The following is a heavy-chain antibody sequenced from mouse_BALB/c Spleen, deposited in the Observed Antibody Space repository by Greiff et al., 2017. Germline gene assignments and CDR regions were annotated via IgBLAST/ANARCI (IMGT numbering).Heavy chain of an antibody. CDR3: TRYYGSRGWYFDV. J-gene: IGHJ1*01. CDR1: GYTFTSYW. D-gene: IGHD1-1*01. Sequence: QVQLQQPGAELVRPGASVKLSCKASGYTFTSYWINWVKQRPGQGLEWIGNIYPSDSYTNYNQKFKDKATLTVDKSSSTAYMQLSSPTSEDSAVYYCTRYYGSRGWYFDVWGAGTTVTVSS. V-gene: IGHV1-69*02. CDR2: IYPSDSYT.